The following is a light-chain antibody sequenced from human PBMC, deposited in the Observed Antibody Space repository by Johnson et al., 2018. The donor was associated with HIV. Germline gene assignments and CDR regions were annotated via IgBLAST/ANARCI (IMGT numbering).Light chain of an antibody. CDR1: SSNIGNNY. J-gene: IGLJ1*01. CDR2: DND. Sequence: HSVLTQPPSVSAAPGQKVTISCSGSSSNIGNNYVSWYQQLPGTAPKLLIYDNDKRPSGIPDRFSGSKSGTSATLGITGLQTWDEADYYCGTWDSGLGALYVFGTGTKVTVL. CDR3: GTWDSGLGALYV. V-gene: IGLV1-51*01.